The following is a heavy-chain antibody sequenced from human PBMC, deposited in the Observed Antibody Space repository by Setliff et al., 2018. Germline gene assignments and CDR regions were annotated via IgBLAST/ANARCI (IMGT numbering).Heavy chain of an antibody. V-gene: IGHV1-3*01. Sequence: ASVKVSCKASGYTFSNYLLHWVRQAPGQSPEWVGWINAGNGHTKFSQSFQGRLSISSDTSASTVYMDLHNLGSEDTAVYFCVRVDMVLSNFDFWGQGTLVTVSS. CDR1: GYTFSNYL. CDR3: VRVDMVLSNFDF. D-gene: IGHD3-10*01. CDR2: INAGNGHT. J-gene: IGHJ4*02.